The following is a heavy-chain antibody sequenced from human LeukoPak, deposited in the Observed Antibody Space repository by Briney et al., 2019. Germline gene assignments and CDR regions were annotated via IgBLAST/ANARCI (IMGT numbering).Heavy chain of an antibody. CDR3: ARGSPSYCGGDCYPDDAFDI. J-gene: IGHJ3*02. CDR2: MNSNSGNT. D-gene: IGHD2-21*02. V-gene: IGHV1-8*01. CDR1: GYTFTSYD. Sequence: ASVKVSCKASGYTFTSYDINWVRQATGQGLEWMGWMNSNSGNTGYAQKFQGRVTMTRNTSISTAYMELSSLRSEDTAVYYCARGSPSYCGGDCYPDDAFDIWGQGTMVTVSS.